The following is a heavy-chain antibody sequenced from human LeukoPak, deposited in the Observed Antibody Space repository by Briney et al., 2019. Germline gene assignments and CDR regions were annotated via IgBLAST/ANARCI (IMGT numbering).Heavy chain of an antibody. V-gene: IGHV3-7*01. CDR1: GFTFSSYW. J-gene: IGHJ3*02. Sequence: GGSLRLSCAASGFTFSSYWMSWVRQAPGKGLEWVANIKQDGSEKYYVDSVKGRFTISRDNAKNSLYLQMNSLRAEDTAVYYCARGSPVVTTAFDIWGQGTMVTVSS. CDR2: IKQDGSEK. D-gene: IGHD4-23*01. CDR3: ARGSPVVTTAFDI.